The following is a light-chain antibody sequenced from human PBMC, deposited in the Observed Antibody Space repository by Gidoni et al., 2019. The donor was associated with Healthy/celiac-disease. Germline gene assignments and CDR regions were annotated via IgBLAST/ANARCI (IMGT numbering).Light chain of an antibody. V-gene: IGKV1-39*01. CDR2: AAS. CDR3: QQSYSTPYT. CDR1: QSISSY. Sequence: DIQITHSPSSLSASVGDRVTITCRASQSISSYLNWYQQKPWKAPKLLIYAASSLQSGVPSRISGSGSGTDFTLTISSLQPEDFATYYCQQSYSTPYTFGQGTKLEIK. J-gene: IGKJ2*01.